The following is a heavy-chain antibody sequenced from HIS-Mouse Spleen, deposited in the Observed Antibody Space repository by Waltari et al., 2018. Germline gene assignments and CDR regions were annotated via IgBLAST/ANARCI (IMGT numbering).Heavy chain of an antibody. V-gene: IGHV4-31*03. J-gene: IGHJ5*02. Sequence: QVQLQESGPGLVKPSQTLSLTCTFPGCSISSGGYYWSWIRQHPGTGLEWIGYIYYSGSTYYNPSLKSRVTISVDTSKNQFSLKLSSVTAADTAVYYCARSPYYDFWSGYSDNWFDPWGQGTLVTVSS. CDR2: IYYSGST. CDR3: ARSPYYDFWSGYSDNWFDP. CDR1: GCSISSGGYY. D-gene: IGHD3-3*01.